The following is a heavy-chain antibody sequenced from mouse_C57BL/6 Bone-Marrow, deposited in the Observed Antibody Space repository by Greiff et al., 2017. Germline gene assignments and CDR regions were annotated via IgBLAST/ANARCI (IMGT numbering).Heavy chain of an antibody. CDR1: GYSITSGYY. CDR2: ISYDGSN. D-gene: IGHD1-1*01. CDR3: SRRYYGSSWFDY. Sequence: EVQLQESGPGLVKPSQSLSLTCSVTGYSITSGYYWNWIRQFPGNKLEWMGYISYDGSNNYNPSLKNRISITRDTSKNQFFLKLNSVTTEDTATYYCSRRYYGSSWFDYWGQGTTLTVSS. J-gene: IGHJ2*01. V-gene: IGHV3-6*01.